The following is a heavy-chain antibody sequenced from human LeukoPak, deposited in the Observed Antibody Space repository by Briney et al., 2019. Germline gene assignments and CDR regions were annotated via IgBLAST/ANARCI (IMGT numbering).Heavy chain of an antibody. CDR2: MYTSGST. CDR1: GGSISSYY. CDR3: AREGGPGGDYGSIDS. V-gene: IGHV4-4*07. Sequence: PSETLSLTCSVSGGSISSYYWSWIRQPAGKQPEWIGRMYTSGSTYYNPSLKSRVTMSADTSKNQFSLRLTSVTAADTSVYYCAREGGPGGDYGSIDSWGQGTLVTVSS. J-gene: IGHJ4*02. D-gene: IGHD4-17*01.